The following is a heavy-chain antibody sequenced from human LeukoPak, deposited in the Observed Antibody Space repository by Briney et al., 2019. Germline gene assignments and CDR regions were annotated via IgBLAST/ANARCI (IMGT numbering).Heavy chain of an antibody. J-gene: IGHJ3*02. D-gene: IGHD1-26*01. CDR1: GGSISSSSYY. CDR2: IYYSGST. Sequence: PSETLSLTCTVSGGSISSSSYYWSWIRQPPGKGLEWIGYIYYSGSTNYNPSLKSRVTISIDTSKNQFSLKLSSVTAADTAVYYCARTFIVGATNPFDIWGQGTMVTVSS. V-gene: IGHV4-61*05. CDR3: ARTFIVGATNPFDI.